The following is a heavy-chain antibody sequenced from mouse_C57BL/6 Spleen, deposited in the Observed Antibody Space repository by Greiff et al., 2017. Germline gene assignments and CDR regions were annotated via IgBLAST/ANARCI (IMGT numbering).Heavy chain of an antibody. V-gene: IGHV14-4*01. Sequence: EVQLQQSGAELVRPGASVKLSCTASGFNIKDDYMHWVKQRPEQGLEWIGWIDPENGDTEYASKFQGKATITADTSSNTAYLQLSSLTSEDTAVYYCTTGTAQVWLAYWGQGTLVTVSA. J-gene: IGHJ3*01. CDR3: TTGTAQVWLAY. CDR2: IDPENGDT. CDR1: GFNIKDDY. D-gene: IGHD3-2*02.